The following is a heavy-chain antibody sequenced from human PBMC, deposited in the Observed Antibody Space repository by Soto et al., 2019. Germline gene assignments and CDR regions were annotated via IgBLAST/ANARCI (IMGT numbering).Heavy chain of an antibody. J-gene: IGHJ4*02. CDR2: TYYRSSWNF. CDR1: GDSVSSNTAT. V-gene: IGHV6-1*01. Sequence: QVQLQQSGPGLVKPSQTLSLTCAISGDSVSSNTATWNWVRQSPSRGLEWLGRTYYRSSWNFDYALSVRSRITINPDTSNNQFSLQLNSMTPEDTAVYYCAGELDIQHGIGYWGPGTSVTVSS. D-gene: IGHD3-3*02. CDR3: AGELDIQHGIGY.